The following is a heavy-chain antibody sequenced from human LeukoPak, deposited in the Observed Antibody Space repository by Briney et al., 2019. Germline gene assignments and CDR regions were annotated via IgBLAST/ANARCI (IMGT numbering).Heavy chain of an antibody. V-gene: IGHV1-2*02. CDR3: AREFEFVSGWLPYDS. CDR1: GYTFSAHY. J-gene: IGHJ4*02. D-gene: IGHD6-19*01. Sequence: ASVKVSCKAFGYTFSAHYIHWVRQAPGQGLEWMGWINPNSGGSNYAQKFQGRVTMTRDTSTRTAYLEVNRLRSDDTAVYYCAREFEFVSGWLPYDSWGQGTLVTVS. CDR2: INPNSGGS.